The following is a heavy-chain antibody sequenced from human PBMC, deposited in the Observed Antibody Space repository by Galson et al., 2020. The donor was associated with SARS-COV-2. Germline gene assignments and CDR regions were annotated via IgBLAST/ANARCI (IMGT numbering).Heavy chain of an antibody. CDR3: ARGGSRPIMAFDYYYFYMDV. J-gene: IGHJ6*03. Sequence: SQTLSLTCAVYGGSFSDYSWTWVRQPPGKGLEWIGELSHSGSTTYSPSLKSRVFMSVDTSKNQFSLKLSSVTAADTAVYYCARGGSRPIMAFDYYYFYMDVWGKGTTVTVSS. CDR1: GGSFSDYS. V-gene: IGHV4-34*01. D-gene: IGHD3-10*01. CDR2: LSHSGST.